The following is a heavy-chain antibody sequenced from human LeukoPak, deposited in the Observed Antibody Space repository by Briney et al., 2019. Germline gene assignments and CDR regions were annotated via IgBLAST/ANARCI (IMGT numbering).Heavy chain of an antibody. Sequence: PSETLSLTCAVYGGSFSGYYWSWIRQPPGKGLEWIGEINHSGSTNYNPSLKSRVTISVDTSKNQFSPKLSSVTAADTAVYYCARVQRSTVTGPYFDYWGQGTLVTVSS. D-gene: IGHD1-14*01. CDR2: INHSGST. CDR1: GGSFSGYY. J-gene: IGHJ4*02. V-gene: IGHV4-34*01. CDR3: ARVQRSTVTGPYFDY.